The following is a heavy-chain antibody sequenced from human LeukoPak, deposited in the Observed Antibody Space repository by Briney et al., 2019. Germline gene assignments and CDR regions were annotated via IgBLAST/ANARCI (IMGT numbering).Heavy chain of an antibody. CDR2: ISGSGGST. V-gene: IGHV3-23*01. CDR1: GFTFSSYA. J-gene: IGHJ4*02. D-gene: IGHD6-13*01. CDR3: AKGSGIAATSVGYFDY. Sequence: GGSLRLSCAASGFTFSSYAMSWVRQALGKGLEWVSAISGSGGSTYYADSVKGRFTISRDNSKNTLYLQMNSLRAEDTAVYYCAKGSGIAATSVGYFDYWGQGTLVTVSS.